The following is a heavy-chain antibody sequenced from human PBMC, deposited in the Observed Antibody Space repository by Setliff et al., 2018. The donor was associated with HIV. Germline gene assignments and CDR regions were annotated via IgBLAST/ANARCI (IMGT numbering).Heavy chain of an antibody. CDR2: IYTSGST. Sequence: PSETLSLTCTVSGGSMSAYYWSWIRQPPGKGLEWIGYIYTSGSTNYNPSLRSRVTISVDTSKNQFSLKLSSVTAADTAVYYCARPRLRGSGAFDIWGRGTMVT. D-gene: IGHD2-21*01. V-gene: IGHV4-4*08. CDR3: ARPRLRGSGAFDI. J-gene: IGHJ3*02. CDR1: GGSMSAYY.